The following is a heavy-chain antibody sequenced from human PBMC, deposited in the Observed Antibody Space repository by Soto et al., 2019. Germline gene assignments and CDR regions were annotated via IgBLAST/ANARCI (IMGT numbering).Heavy chain of an antibody. CDR1: GYSFTSYW. J-gene: IGHJ6*02. CDR2: IYPGDSDT. CDR3: ARRAHTVATYYYYGMDV. V-gene: IGHV5-51*01. D-gene: IGHD5-12*01. Sequence: GESLKISCKGSGYSFTSYWIGRVRQMPGKGLEWMGIIYPGDSDTRYSPSFQGQVTISADKSISTAYLQWSSLKASDTAMYYCARRAHTVATYYYYGMDVWGQGTTVTVSS.